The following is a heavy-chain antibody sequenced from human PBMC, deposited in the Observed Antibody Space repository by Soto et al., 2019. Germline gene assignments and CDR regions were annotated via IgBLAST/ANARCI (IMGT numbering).Heavy chain of an antibody. D-gene: IGHD3-22*01. Sequence: GGSLRLSCAASGFTFSNAWMNWVRQAPGKGLEWVGRIKSKTDGGTTDYAAPVKGRFTISRDDSKNTLYLQMNSLKTEDTAVYYCTTDIYPYYYDSSGYPGPSDYRGQSTLVTVSS. J-gene: IGHJ4*02. CDR2: IKSKTDGGTT. CDR1: GFTFSNAW. V-gene: IGHV3-15*07. CDR3: TTDIYPYYYDSSGYPGPSDY.